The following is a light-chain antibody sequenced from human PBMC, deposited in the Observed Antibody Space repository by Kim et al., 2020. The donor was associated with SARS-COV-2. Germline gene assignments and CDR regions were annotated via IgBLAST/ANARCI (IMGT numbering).Light chain of an antibody. J-gene: IGKJ1*01. CDR1: QSIGTD. CDR2: DAS. Sequence: LSPGARATLSCRASQSIGTDLGWYQQKPGQTPRLFIFDASNRAPGIPARFSGSGSGTDFTLTVSSLEPEDSAVYYCQQRNKWPRTFGQGTKVDIK. V-gene: IGKV3-11*01. CDR3: QQRNKWPRT.